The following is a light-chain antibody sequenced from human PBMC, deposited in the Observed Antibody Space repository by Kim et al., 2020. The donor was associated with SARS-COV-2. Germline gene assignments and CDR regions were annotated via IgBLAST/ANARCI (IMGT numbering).Light chain of an antibody. J-gene: IGLJ3*02. Sequence: NFTLTQPHSVSESPGKTVTISCTRSSGSIARDFVQWYQQRPDSVPTVVIYEDNQRPSGVPDRFSGSIDRSSNSASLTISGLNTEDDADYYCQSYDGATWVFGGGTQLTVL. CDR2: EDN. CDR1: SGSIARDF. CDR3: QSYDGATWV. V-gene: IGLV6-57*04.